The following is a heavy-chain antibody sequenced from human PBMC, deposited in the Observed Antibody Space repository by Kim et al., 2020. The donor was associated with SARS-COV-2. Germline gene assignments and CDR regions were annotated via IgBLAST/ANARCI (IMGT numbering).Heavy chain of an antibody. Sequence: VSVKVSCKASGYTFTSYGISWVRQAPGQGLEWMGWISAYNGNTNYAQKLQGRVTMTTDTSTSTAYMELRSLRSDDTAVYYCARDWIHDTRAGPYYYYGMDVWGQGTTVTVSS. J-gene: IGHJ6*02. CDR1: GYTFTSYG. CDR2: ISAYNGNT. CDR3: ARDWIHDTRAGPYYYYGMDV. D-gene: IGHD2-2*03. V-gene: IGHV1-18*01.